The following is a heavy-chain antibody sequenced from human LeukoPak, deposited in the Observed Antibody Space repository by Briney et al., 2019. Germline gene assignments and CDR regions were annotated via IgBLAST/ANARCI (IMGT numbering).Heavy chain of an antibody. CDR2: IHYSRST. J-gene: IGHJ4*02. Sequence: PSETLSLTCTVSGGSFSSSSYYWGWIRQPPGKGLDWIGSIHYSRSTYYNPSLKSRVTIPVDTSKNQFSLKLSSVTAADTAVYYCARLRVAVIDYWGQGTLVTVSS. CDR3: ARLRVAVIDY. D-gene: IGHD6-19*01. V-gene: IGHV4-39*01. CDR1: GGSFSSSSYY.